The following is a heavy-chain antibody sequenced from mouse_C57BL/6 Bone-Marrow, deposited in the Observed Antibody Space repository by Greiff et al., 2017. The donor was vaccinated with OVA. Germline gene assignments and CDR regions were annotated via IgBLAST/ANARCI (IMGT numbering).Heavy chain of an antibody. D-gene: IGHD1-1*01. Sequence: EVQLLESGGGLVQPKGSLKLSCAASGFTFNTYAMHWVRQAPGTGLEWVARIRSKSSNYATYYADSVKDRFTISRADSQSMLYLQMNNLKTEDTAMYYCVGDYYGGSSWYFDVWGTGTTVTVSS. CDR3: VGDYYGGSSWYFDV. J-gene: IGHJ1*03. V-gene: IGHV10-3*01. CDR1: GFTFNTYA. CDR2: IRSKSSNYAT.